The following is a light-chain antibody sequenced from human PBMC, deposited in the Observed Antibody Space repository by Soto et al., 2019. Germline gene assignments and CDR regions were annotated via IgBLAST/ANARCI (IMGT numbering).Light chain of an antibody. Sequence: SSELTQPPSVSVSPGQTARITCSGDALPKQYAYWYQQKPGQAPVLVIYKDSERPSGIPERFSGSSSGTTVTLTISGVQAEDEADYYCQSADSSGTYFYVFGTGTKLTVL. V-gene: IGLV3-25*03. CDR1: ALPKQY. CDR2: KDS. CDR3: QSADSSGTYFYV. J-gene: IGLJ1*01.